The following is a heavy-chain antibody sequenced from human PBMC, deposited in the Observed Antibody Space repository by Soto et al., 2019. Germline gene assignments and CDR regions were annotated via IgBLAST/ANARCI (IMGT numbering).Heavy chain of an antibody. V-gene: IGHV3-74*01. CDR1: GFTFGDYW. D-gene: IGHD3-10*01. J-gene: IGHJ4*02. CDR2: VSPDGRTA. CDR3: ADSWLSRSY. Sequence: PGGSLRLYCAASGFTFGDYWMHWVRQAPGKGLVWVSRVSPDGRTATYADSVKGRFTISRDNAKRTLYLQMNSLRAEDTAVHYCADSWLSRSYWGRGTLVTVSS.